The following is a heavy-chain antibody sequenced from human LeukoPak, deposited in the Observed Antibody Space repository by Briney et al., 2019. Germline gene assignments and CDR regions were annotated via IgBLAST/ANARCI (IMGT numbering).Heavy chain of an antibody. CDR1: GFTFTRYA. V-gene: IGHV3-23*01. CDR3: AKGLERESRLDS. D-gene: IGHD1-1*01. J-gene: IGHJ4*02. CDR2: IRNSDGMT. Sequence: GGSLRLSCIASGFTFTRYAMHWVRQAPGQGLEWVSGIRNSDGMTYYADSVRGRFTISTDNSKNTLYLQMNSLRAEDTALYYCAKGLERESRLDSWGQGTLVTVSS.